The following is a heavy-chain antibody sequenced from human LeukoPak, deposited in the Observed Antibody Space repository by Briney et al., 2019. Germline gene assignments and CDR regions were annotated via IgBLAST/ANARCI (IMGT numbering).Heavy chain of an antibody. J-gene: IGHJ4*02. D-gene: IGHD3-3*01. V-gene: IGHV1-18*01. CDR2: ISAYNGNT. CDR1: GYTFTSYG. Sequence: ASVKVSCKASGYTFTSYGISWVRQAPGQGLEWMGWISAYNGNTNYAQKLQGRVTMTTGTSTSTAYVELRSLRSDDTAVYYCQMYYDFWSGYYGTDYWGQGTLVTVSS. CDR3: QMYYDFWSGYYGTDY.